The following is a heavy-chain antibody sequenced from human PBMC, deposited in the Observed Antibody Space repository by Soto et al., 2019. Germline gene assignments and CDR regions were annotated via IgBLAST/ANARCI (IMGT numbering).Heavy chain of an antibody. J-gene: IGHJ3*02. CDR3: AKDQYSSGWYGAFDI. V-gene: IGHV3-30*18. CDR1: GFTFSSYG. CDR2: ISYDGSNK. Sequence: QVQLVESGGGVVQPGRSLRLSCAASGFTFSSYGMHWVRQAPGKGLEWVAVISYDGSNKYYADSVKGRFTISRDNSKNTLYLQMNSLRAEDTAVYYCAKDQYSSGWYGAFDIWGQGTMVTVSS. D-gene: IGHD6-19*01.